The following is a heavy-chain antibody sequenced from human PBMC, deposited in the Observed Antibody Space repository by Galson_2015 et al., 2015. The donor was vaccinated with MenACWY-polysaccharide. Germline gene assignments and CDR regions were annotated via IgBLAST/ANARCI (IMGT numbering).Heavy chain of an antibody. V-gene: IGHV3-23*01. Sequence: SLRLSCAASGFTFSSYAMSWVRQAPGKGLEWVSAISGGGGSTYYADSVKGRFTISRDNSRNTLYLEMNSLRAEDTAVYYCAREGSRIVFHAFDVWGQGTMVIVSS. CDR3: AREGSRIVFHAFDV. CDR2: ISGGGGST. J-gene: IGHJ3*01. CDR1: GFTFSSYA. D-gene: IGHD2-15*01.